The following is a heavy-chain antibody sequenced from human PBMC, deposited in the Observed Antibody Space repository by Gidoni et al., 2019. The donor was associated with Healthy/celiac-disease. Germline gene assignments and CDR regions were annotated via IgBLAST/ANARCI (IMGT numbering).Heavy chain of an antibody. D-gene: IGHD3-3*01. V-gene: IGHV4-61*02. J-gene: IGHJ3*02. CDR3: ARVYYDFWSGYTPPDAFDI. Sequence: QVQLQESGPGLVKPSQTLSLTCTVSGGSFSSGSYYWSWIRQPAGKGLEWIGRIYTSGSTNCNPSLKSRVTISVDTSKIQFSLKLSSVTAADTAVYYCARVYYDFWSGYTPPDAFDIWGQGTMVTVSS. CDR2: IYTSGST. CDR1: GGSFSSGSYY.